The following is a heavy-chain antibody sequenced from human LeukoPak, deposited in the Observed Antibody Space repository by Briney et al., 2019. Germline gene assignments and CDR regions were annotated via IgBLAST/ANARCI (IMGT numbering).Heavy chain of an antibody. D-gene: IGHD3-22*01. CDR1: ASTFSSYV. CDR3: AKAGPGTMTFDAFDI. CDR2: ISASGERT. V-gene: IGHV3-23*01. J-gene: IGHJ3*02. Sequence: QAGGSLRLSCPASASTFSSYVMSWVRQAPGKGLEWVSTISASGERTYHADSVRGRFTISRDNSKNTLHLQMNSLRADDTAVYYCAKAGPGTMTFDAFDIWGQGTVVTVSS.